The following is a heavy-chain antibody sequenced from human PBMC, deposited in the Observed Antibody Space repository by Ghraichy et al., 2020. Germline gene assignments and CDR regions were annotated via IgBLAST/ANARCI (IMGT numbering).Heavy chain of an antibody. V-gene: IGHV3-23*01. CDR2: VSGSGGST. J-gene: IGHJ4*02. Sequence: GGSLRLSCAASGFTFSSYAMSWVRQAPGKGLEWVSAVSGSGGSTYYADSVKGRFTISRDNSENTLYLQMNSLRPEDTAVYYCAKDLKSGSYLFLRWGQGTLVTVSS. CDR1: GFTFSSYA. D-gene: IGHD1-26*01. CDR3: AKDLKSGSYLFLR.